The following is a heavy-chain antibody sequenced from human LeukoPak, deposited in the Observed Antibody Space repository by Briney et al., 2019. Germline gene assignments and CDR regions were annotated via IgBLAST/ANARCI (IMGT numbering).Heavy chain of an antibody. Sequence: SETLSLTRSVSDGSMGTYYWGWIRQPPGKGLEWIGYIYYSGSNTYNPSLKSRVTVSVDTSKNQFSLKLTSMTAADTAVYYCARGRLGRQHASFFDSWGQGTLVTVSS. V-gene: IGHV4-59*08. J-gene: IGHJ4*02. D-gene: IGHD2-2*01. CDR3: ARGRLGRQHASFFDS. CDR2: IYYSGSN. CDR1: DGSMGTYY.